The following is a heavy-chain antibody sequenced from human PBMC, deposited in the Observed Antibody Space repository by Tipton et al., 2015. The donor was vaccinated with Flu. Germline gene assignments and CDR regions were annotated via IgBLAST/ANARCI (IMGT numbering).Heavy chain of an antibody. CDR1: GFSFSSYW. V-gene: IGHV3-7*03. CDR2: IKQDGGEK. CDR3: AKADSSGFYYARRHS. J-gene: IGHJ4*02. D-gene: IGHD3-22*01. Sequence: SLRLSCAASGFSFSSYWMSWVRQAPGKGLEWVANIKQDGGEKYYVDSVKGRFTISRDNAKKSLYLQMNSLRVEDTAVYYCAKADSSGFYYARRHSWGQGTLVTVSS.